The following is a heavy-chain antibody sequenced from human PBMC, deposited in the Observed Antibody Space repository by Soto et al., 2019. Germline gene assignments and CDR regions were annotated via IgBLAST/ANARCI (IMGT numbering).Heavy chain of an antibody. CDR3: VRQGCGALHGLVDV. J-gene: IGHJ6*02. D-gene: IGHD3-10*01. Sequence: PSETLSLTCAVSGGSIGSGGYSWSWIRQPPGKGLECIGYIYHSGSTYYNPSLKSRVTISVDTSKSQFSLKLTSVTATDTAVYYCVRQGCGALHGLVDVWGQGTTVTVX. CDR1: GGSIGSGGYS. V-gene: IGHV4-30-2*01. CDR2: IYHSGST.